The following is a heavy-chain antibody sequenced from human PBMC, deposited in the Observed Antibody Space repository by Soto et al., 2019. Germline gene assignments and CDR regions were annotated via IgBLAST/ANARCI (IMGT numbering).Heavy chain of an antibody. CDR2: IRSKAYGGTT. V-gene: IGHV3-49*03. D-gene: IGHD3-3*01. Sequence: GGSLRLSCTASGFTFGDYAMSWFRQAPGKGLEWVGFIRSKAYGGTTEYAASVKGRFTISRDDSKSIAYLQMNSLKTEDTAVYYCTRAIFGVVTYYYGMDVWGQGTTVTVSS. CDR3: TRAIFGVVTYYYGMDV. J-gene: IGHJ6*02. CDR1: GFTFGDYA.